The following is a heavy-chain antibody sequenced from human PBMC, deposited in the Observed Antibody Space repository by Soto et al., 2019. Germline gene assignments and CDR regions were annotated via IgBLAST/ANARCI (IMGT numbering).Heavy chain of an antibody. J-gene: IGHJ6*02. CDR1: SASISSTSYY. Sequence: PSETLFLTCTVSSASISSTSYYWARIRQPQVQGLEWIGAMYSDGTTYYTESLKSRVSISVDTSKNQFSLKLNSVTAADTAVYLCARQGRNTKIVLVKHYAADFWGQGTAVTAS. D-gene: IGHD3-22*01. V-gene: IGHV4-39*01. CDR2: MYSDGTT. CDR3: ARQGRNTKIVLVKHYAADF.